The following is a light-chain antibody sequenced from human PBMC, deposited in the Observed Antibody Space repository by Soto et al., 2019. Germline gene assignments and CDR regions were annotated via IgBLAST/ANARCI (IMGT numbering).Light chain of an antibody. CDR3: SSYTSRTTDV. Sequence: QSALTQPASVSGSPGQSITISCTGTSSDVGGYNYVSWYQQHPGKAPKLMIYDVNDRPSGVSHRFSGSKSGNTASLSISGLQAEDEADYYCSSYTSRTTDVFGTGTKVTVL. V-gene: IGLV2-14*03. CDR1: SSDVGGYNY. CDR2: DVN. J-gene: IGLJ1*01.